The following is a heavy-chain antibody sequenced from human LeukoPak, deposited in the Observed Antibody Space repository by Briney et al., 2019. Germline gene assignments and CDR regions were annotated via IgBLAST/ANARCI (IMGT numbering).Heavy chain of an antibody. CDR2: TGLNSVNT. V-gene: IGHV3-23*01. J-gene: IGHJ4*02. CDR3: AKGEDIGKHPIRAFYFDN. Sequence: GGSLRLSCTASGFIFSRHAMSWVRQAPGKGLEWVSTTGLNSVNTLCADSVQGRFTISRDNSRNTLDLQIDNLRVDDTAVYYCAKGEDIGKHPIRAFYFDNWGQGTLVTVSS. D-gene: IGHD1-26*01. CDR1: GFIFSRHA.